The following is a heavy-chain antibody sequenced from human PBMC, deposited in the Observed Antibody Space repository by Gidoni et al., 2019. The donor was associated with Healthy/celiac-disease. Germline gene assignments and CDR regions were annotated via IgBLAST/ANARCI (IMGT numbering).Heavy chain of an antibody. J-gene: IGHJ5*02. CDR2: ISYDGSNK. V-gene: IGHV3-30*03. CDR3: AREMYDFWSGYYTSWFDP. CDR1: GFTFSSYV. Sequence: QVQLVESGGGVVQPGRSLRLSCAASGFTFSSYVRHWVRQAPGKGQEWVAVISYDGSNKYYADSVKGRFTISRDNSKNTLYLQMNSLRAEDTAVYYCAREMYDFWSGYYTSWFDPWGQGTLVTVSS. D-gene: IGHD3-3*01.